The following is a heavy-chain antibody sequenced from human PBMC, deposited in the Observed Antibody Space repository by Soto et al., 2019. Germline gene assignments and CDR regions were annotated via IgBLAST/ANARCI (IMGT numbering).Heavy chain of an antibody. J-gene: IGHJ4*02. Sequence: HGGSLRLSCAASGFTFSSYGMHWVRQAPGKGLEWVAVISYDGSNKYYADSVKGRFTISRDNSKNTLYLQMNSLRAEDTAVYYCAKDLLSYYYGSGSYPDYWGQGTLVTVSS. CDR3: AKDLLSYYYGSGSYPDY. CDR1: GFTFSSYG. V-gene: IGHV3-30*18. CDR2: ISYDGSNK. D-gene: IGHD3-10*01.